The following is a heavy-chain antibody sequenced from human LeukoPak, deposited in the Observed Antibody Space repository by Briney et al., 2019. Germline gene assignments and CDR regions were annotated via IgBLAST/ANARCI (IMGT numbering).Heavy chain of an antibody. V-gene: IGHV4-34*01. J-gene: IGHJ4*02. CDR3: RGIDIIAAAGTVDY. CDR2: INHSGST. D-gene: IGHD6-13*01. CDR1: GGSFSGYY. Sequence: SETLSLTCAVYGGSFSGYYWSWIRQPPGMGLEWIGEINHSGSTNYNPSLKSRVTISVDTSKNQFSLKLSSVTAADTAVYYGRGIDIIAAAGTVDYWGQGTLVTVSS.